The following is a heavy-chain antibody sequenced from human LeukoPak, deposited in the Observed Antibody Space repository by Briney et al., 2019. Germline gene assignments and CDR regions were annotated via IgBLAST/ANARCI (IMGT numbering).Heavy chain of an antibody. CDR3: ARSSRATPFDY. V-gene: IGHV4-59*08. CDR2: IYYSGST. Sequence: SETLSLTCTVSGGSFSSNYWSWIRQPPGKGLEWIGHIYYSGSTDYNPSLKSRVTISVDTSNNQFSLKLSSVTAADTAVYYCARSSRATPFDYWGQGTLVTVSS. D-gene: IGHD1-26*01. CDR1: GGSFSSNY. J-gene: IGHJ4*02.